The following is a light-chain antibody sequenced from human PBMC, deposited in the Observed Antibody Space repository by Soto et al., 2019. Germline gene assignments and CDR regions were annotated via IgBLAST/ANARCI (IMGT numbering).Light chain of an antibody. CDR2: GAS. CDR1: QSVSSSY. J-gene: IGKJ1*01. Sequence: EIVLTQSPGTLSLSPGERATLSCRASQSVSSSYLAWYQQKPGQAPRLLIYGASSRATGIPDRFSGSGSVTDFTLTISILEPEDVAVYYCQQYGSSSWTFGQGTKVEIK. CDR3: QQYGSSSWT. V-gene: IGKV3-20*01.